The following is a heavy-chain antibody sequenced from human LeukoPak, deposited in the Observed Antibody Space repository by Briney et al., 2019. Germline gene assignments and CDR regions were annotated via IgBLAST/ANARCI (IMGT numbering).Heavy chain of an antibody. CDR1: GGSISSGSYY. Sequence: PSQTLSLTCTVSGGSISSGSYYWSWIRQPAGKGLEWIGRIYTSGSTNYNPSLKSRVTISVDTSKNQFSLKLSSVTAADTAVYYCARDSRDIPFDYWGQGTLVTVSS. CDR3: ARDSRDIPFDY. D-gene: IGHD2-15*01. CDR2: IYTSGST. V-gene: IGHV4-61*02. J-gene: IGHJ4*02.